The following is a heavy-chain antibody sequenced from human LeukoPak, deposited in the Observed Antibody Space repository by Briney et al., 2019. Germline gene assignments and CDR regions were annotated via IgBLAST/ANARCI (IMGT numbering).Heavy chain of an antibody. J-gene: IGHJ5*02. CDR3: ARGLVDPLTWFDP. D-gene: IGHD1-26*01. Sequence: SETLSLTCAVYGGSFSGYYWSWIRQPPGKGLEWIGEINHSGSTNYNPSLKSRVTISVDTSKNQFSLKLSSVTAADTAVYYCARGLVDPLTWFDPWGQGTLVTVSS. CDR2: INHSGST. CDR1: GGSFSGYY. V-gene: IGHV4-34*01.